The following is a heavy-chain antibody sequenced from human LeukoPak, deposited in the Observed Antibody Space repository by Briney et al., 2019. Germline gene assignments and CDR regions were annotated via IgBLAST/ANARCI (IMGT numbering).Heavy chain of an antibody. V-gene: IGHV3-30-3*01. Sequence: GGSLRLSRAASGFTFSSYAMHWVRQAPGKGLEWVAVISYDGSNKYYADSVKGRFTISRDNSKNTLYLQMNSLRAEDTAVYYCARDQGLELRGAFDIWGQGTMVTVSS. CDR2: ISYDGSNK. CDR3: ARDQGLELRGAFDI. CDR1: GFTFSSYA. J-gene: IGHJ3*02. D-gene: IGHD1-7*01.